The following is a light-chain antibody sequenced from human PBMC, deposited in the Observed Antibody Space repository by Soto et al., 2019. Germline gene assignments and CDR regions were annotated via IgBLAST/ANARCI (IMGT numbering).Light chain of an antibody. CDR3: SSYTSSSAVV. Sequence: QSALTQPASVSGSPGQSITISCTGTSSDVVGYNYVSWYQQYPGKAPKLMIYDVSNRPSGVSNRFSGAKSGNTASLTISGLQAEDEADYYCSSYTSSSAVVFGEGTKLTVL. CDR2: DVS. J-gene: IGLJ3*02. V-gene: IGLV2-14*01. CDR1: SSDVVGYNY.